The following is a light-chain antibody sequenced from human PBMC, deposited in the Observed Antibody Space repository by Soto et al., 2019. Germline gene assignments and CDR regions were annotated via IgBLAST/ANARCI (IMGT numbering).Light chain of an antibody. CDR2: GAS. CDR1: QSVSSSY. Sequence: EIVLTQIPGTLSLSPGERATLSCRASQSVSSSYLAWYQHKPGQAPRLLIYGASNRATGIADRFSSSGSGTDFTLTISRLEAEDCAVYYCQQYGGSPPYTFGQGTKLEIK. CDR3: QQYGGSPPYT. J-gene: IGKJ2*01. V-gene: IGKV3-20*01.